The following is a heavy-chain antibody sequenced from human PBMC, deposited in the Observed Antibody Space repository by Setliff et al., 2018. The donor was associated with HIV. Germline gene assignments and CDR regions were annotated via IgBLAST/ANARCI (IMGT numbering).Heavy chain of an antibody. D-gene: IGHD6-19*01. Sequence: SETLSLTCTVSGGSISSHYWSWIRQPPGKGLEWIGYIYYSGSTNYNPSLKSRVTISVDTSMDQFSLKLSSLTAADTAVYYCARGRTQWPNYNYFDPWGLGTLVTVSS. CDR3: ARGRTQWPNYNYFDP. J-gene: IGHJ5*02. CDR2: IYYSGST. V-gene: IGHV4-59*08. CDR1: GGSISSHY.